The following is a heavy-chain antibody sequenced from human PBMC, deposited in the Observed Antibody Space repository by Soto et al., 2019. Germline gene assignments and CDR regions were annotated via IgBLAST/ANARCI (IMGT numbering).Heavy chain of an antibody. CDR1: GYTFTSYA. CDR3: AREFNTVTTFDY. D-gene: IGHD4-17*01. V-gene: IGHV1-3*01. CDR2: INAGNGNT. J-gene: IGHJ4*02. Sequence: ASVKVSCKASGYTFTSYAMHWVRQAPGQRLEWMGWINAGNGNTKCSQKFQGRVTITRDTSASTAYMELSSLRSEDTAVYYCAREFNTVTTFDYWGQGTLVTVSS.